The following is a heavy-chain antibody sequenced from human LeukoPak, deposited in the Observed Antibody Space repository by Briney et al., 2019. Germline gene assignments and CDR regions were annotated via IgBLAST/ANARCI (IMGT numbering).Heavy chain of an antibody. V-gene: IGHV4-30-2*01. J-gene: IGHJ4*02. CDR3: ARDGSGSSTFDY. D-gene: IGHD3-10*01. CDR1: GGSISSGGYS. CDR2: IYHSGST. Sequence: PSQTLSLTCAVSGGSISSGGYSWSWIRQPPGKGLEWIGYIYHSGSTYYNPSLKSRVTISVDTSKNQFSLKLSSVTAADTAVYYCARDGSGSSTFDYWGQGTLVTVSS.